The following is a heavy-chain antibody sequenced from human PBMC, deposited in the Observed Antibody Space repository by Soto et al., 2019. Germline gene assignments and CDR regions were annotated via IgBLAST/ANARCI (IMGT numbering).Heavy chain of an antibody. V-gene: IGHV4-34*01. J-gene: IGHJ6*02. CDR2: INHSGST. Sequence: PSETLSLTCAAYGGSFSGYYWSWIRQPPGKGLEWIGEINHSGSTNYNPSLKSRVTISVDTSKNQFSLKLSSVTAADTAVYYCARDKIFGVGNHYYYYGMDVWGQVTTVTVCS. D-gene: IGHD3-3*01. CDR3: ARDKIFGVGNHYYYYGMDV. CDR1: GGSFSGYY.